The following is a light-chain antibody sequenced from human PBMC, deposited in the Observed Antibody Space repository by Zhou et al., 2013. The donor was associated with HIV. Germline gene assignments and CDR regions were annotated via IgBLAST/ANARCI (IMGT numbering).Light chain of an antibody. CDR3: QQYDNLPRT. J-gene: IGKJ3*01. Sequence: DIQMTQSPSTLSASVGDRVTITCRASQSISSWLAWYQQKPGKAPKLLIYKASTLESGVPSRFSGSGSGTDFTFTISSLQPEDIATYYCQQYDNLPRTFGPGTEVDIK. CDR2: KAS. V-gene: IGKV1-5*03. CDR1: QSISSW.